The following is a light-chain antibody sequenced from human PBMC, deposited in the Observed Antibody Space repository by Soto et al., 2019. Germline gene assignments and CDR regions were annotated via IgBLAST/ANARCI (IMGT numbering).Light chain of an antibody. CDR1: QSVSSN. V-gene: IGKV3-15*01. J-gene: IGKJ4*01. Sequence: EIVMTQSPATLSVSPGERATLSCRASQSVSSNLAWYKQKPGQAPRLLIYGASTRATGIPATFSASGSGTEFTLTISSLQSEDFAVYYCQQYKNWPLTFGGGTKVEIK. CDR3: QQYKNWPLT. CDR2: GAS.